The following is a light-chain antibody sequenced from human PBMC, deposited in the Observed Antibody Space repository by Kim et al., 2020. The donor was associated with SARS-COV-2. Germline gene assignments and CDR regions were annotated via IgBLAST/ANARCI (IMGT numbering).Light chain of an antibody. CDR2: DNN. V-gene: IGLV1-51*01. CDR1: SSNIGNNY. J-gene: IGLJ2*01. CDR3: GTWDSSLSAVV. Sequence: GQKVIISCSGSSSNIGNNYVSWYQQLPGTAPKLRIYDNNNRPSGIPDRFSGSKSGTSATLGSTGLQTGDEADYYCGTWDSSLSAVVFGGGTQLTVL.